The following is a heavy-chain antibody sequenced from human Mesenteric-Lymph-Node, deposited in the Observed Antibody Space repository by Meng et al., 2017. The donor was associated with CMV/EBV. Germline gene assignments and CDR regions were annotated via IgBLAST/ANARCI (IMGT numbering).Heavy chain of an antibody. J-gene: IGHJ5*02. Sequence: DGGSFSDYYWSWIRQPPGKGLEWIGEINHSGSTNYNPSLKSRVTISVDTSKNQFSLKLSSVTAADTTVYYCARGRSLWFGPSNWFDPWGLGILVTVSS. V-gene: IGHV4-34*01. CDR1: GGSFSDYY. D-gene: IGHD3-10*01. CDR2: INHSGST. CDR3: ARGRSLWFGPSNWFDP.